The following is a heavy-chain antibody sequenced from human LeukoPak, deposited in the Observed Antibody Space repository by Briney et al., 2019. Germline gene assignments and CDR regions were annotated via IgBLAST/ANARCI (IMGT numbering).Heavy chain of an antibody. CDR3: ARDRYCSGGSCYSDYYYYGMDV. Sequence: GGSLRLSCAASGFTFSSYGMHWVRQAPGKGLEWVAVIWYDGSNKYYADSVKGRFTISRDNSKNTLYLQMNSLRAEDTAVYYCARDRYCSGGSCYSDYYYYGMDVWGQGTTVTVSS. V-gene: IGHV3-33*01. D-gene: IGHD2-15*01. CDR2: IWYDGSNK. J-gene: IGHJ6*02. CDR1: GFTFSSYG.